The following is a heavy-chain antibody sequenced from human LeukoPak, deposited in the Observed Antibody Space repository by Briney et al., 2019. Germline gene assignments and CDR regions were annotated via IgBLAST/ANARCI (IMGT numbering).Heavy chain of an antibody. CDR1: EFSVGSNY. J-gene: IGHJ4*02. CDR3: AKDRRYYDYVWGSYDDPFFDY. CDR2: IYSGGST. D-gene: IGHD3-16*01. Sequence: VGSLRLSCAASEFSVGSNYMTWVRQAPGKGLEWVSLIYSGGSTYYADSVKGRFTISRDNSKNTLYLQMNSLRAEDTAVYYCAKDRRYYDYVWGSYDDPFFDYWGQGTLVTVSS. V-gene: IGHV3-66*01.